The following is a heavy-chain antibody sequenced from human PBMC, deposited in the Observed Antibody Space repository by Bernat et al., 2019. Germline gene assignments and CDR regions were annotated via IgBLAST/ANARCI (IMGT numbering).Heavy chain of an antibody. CDR3: AREDIVVVPAERPRGNYYYYYGMDV. J-gene: IGHJ6*02. D-gene: IGHD2-2*01. Sequence: EVQLVESGGGLVQPGGSLRLSCAASGFTFSSYWMSWVRQAPGKGLEWVANIKQDGSEKYYVDSVKGRFTISRDNAKNSLYLQMNSLRAEDTAVYYCAREDIVVVPAERPRGNYYYYYGMDVWGQGTTVTVSS. CDR1: GFTFSSYW. CDR2: IKQDGSEK. V-gene: IGHV3-7*03.